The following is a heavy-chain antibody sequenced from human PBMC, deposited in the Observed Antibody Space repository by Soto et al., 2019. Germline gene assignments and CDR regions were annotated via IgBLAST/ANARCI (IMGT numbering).Heavy chain of an antibody. CDR1: GYTFTSYG. J-gene: IGHJ5*02. CDR2: ISAHNGNT. Sequence: QVQLVQSGAEVKKPGASVKVSCKASGYTFTSYGISWVRQAPGQGLEWMGWISAHNGNTNYAQKLQGRVTMTTDTSTSTAYMALRSLKSADPAVYYCSRDTMVTSNWFDPWGQGTLVTVSS. V-gene: IGHV1-18*01. D-gene: IGHD4-17*01. CDR3: SRDTMVTSNWFDP.